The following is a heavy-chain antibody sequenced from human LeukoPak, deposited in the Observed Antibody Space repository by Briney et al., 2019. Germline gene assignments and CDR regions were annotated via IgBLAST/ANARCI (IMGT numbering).Heavy chain of an antibody. Sequence: PGGSLRLSCAASGFSLRSSEMNWVRQAPGKGLEYVSAISSNGGSTYYADSVKGRFTISRDNSKSTLYLQMSSLRPEDTAVYYCVKDYSSSGYYYGMDVWGQGTTVTVSS. V-gene: IGHV3-64D*09. CDR2: ISSNGGST. D-gene: IGHD6-6*01. J-gene: IGHJ6*02. CDR1: GFSLRSSE. CDR3: VKDYSSSGYYYGMDV.